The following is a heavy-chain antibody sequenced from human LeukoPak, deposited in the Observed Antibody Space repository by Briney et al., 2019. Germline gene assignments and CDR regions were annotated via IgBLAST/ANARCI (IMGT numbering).Heavy chain of an antibody. CDR3: AREEYLSGSYVDD. D-gene: IGHD3-10*01. CDR2: INVHKGNT. CDR1: GNIFNTYG. V-gene: IGHV1-18*01. Sequence: GASVKVSCKDSGNIFNTYGFSWVRQAPGQGLEWIGWINVHKGNTNYAQKFQGRVTMTADTSTSTVYMELRSPTSDDTAVYYCAREEYLSGSYVDDWGQGTLVTVSS. J-gene: IGHJ4*02.